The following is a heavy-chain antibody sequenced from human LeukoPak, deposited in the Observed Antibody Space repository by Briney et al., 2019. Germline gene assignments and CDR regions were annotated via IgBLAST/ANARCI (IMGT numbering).Heavy chain of an antibody. CDR3: ASVGKYYGSGSPDY. Sequence: ASVKVSCKASGYTFTSYGISWVRQAPGQGLEWMGWISAYNGNTNYAQKLQGRVTMTTDTSTSTAYMELRSLRSDDTAVYYCASVGKYYGSGSPDYWGQGTLVTVSS. J-gene: IGHJ4*02. D-gene: IGHD3-10*01. CDR2: ISAYNGNT. CDR1: GYTFTSYG. V-gene: IGHV1-18*01.